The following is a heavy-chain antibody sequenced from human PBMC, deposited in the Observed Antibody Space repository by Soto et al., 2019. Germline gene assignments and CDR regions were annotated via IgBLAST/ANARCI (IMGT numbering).Heavy chain of an antibody. CDR1: GGSISSYY. D-gene: IGHD3-3*01. V-gene: IGHV4-59*01. CDR3: ARVDYDFWRGPHPGAGFDP. CDR2: IYYSGST. J-gene: IGHJ5*02. Sequence: SETLSLTCTVSGGSISSYYWSWIRQPPGKGLEWIGYIYYSGSTNYNPSLKSRVAISVDTSKNQFSLKLSSVTAADTAVYYCARVDYDFWRGPHPGAGFDPWGQGTLVTVTS.